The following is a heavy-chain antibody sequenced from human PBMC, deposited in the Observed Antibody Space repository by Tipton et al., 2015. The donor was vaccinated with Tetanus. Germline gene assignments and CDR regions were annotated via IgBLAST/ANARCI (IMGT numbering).Heavy chain of an antibody. D-gene: IGHD2-2*01. CDR1: GVSISSSSYY. Sequence: TLSLTCTVSGVSISSSSYYWGWIRQPPGKGLEWIGSIYYSGSTYYNPSLKSRVTISVDTSKNQFSLKLSSVTAADTAVYYCARTSIPAADYCFDYWGQGTLVTVSS. V-gene: IGHV4-39*01. CDR2: IYYSGST. J-gene: IGHJ4*02. CDR3: ARTSIPAADYCFDY.